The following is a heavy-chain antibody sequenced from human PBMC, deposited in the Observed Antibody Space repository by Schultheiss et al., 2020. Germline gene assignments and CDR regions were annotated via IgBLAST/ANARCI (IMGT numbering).Heavy chain of an antibody. Sequence: ESLRLSCTASGFTFDDYAMHWVRQAPGKGLEWIGYIYYSGSTNYNPSLKSRVTISVDTSKNQFSLKLSSVTAADTAVYYCARGPMIPKPDLALRSYYYYGMDVWGQGTTVTVAS. CDR1: GFTFDDYA. D-gene: IGHD3-22*01. CDR3: ARGPMIPKPDLALRSYYYYGMDV. V-gene: IGHV4-59*01. CDR2: IYYSGST. J-gene: IGHJ6*02.